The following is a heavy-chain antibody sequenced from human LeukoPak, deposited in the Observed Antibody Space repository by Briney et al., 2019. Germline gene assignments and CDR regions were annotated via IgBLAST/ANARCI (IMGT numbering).Heavy chain of an antibody. CDR2: IGWNSGSI. Sequence: GGSLRLSCAASGFTFDNYAMHWVRQAPGKGLEWVSGIGWNSGSIGYADSVKGRFTISRDNAKNSLSLQMNSLRAEDTAVYYCARGYYDFWSGYTYGMDVWGQGTTVTVSS. D-gene: IGHD3-3*01. J-gene: IGHJ6*02. CDR1: GFTFDNYA. CDR3: ARGYYDFWSGYTYGMDV. V-gene: IGHV3-9*01.